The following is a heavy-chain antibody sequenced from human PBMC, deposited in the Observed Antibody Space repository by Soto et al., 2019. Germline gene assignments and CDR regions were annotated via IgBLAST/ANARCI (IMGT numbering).Heavy chain of an antibody. CDR2: ITYDGTNQ. V-gene: IGHV3-30*18. Sequence: QEKLVESGGGMVQPGRSLRLSCAASGFSFSTYGMHWVRQAPGKGLEWVAVITYDGTNQYYGDSVKGRFTISRDNSKNTLSLQMNSLRVEDTALYYCAKRDEWHTSQFYYYGMDVWGQGTTVTVSS. CDR1: GFSFSTYG. D-gene: IGHD2-8*01. CDR3: AKRDEWHTSQFYYYGMDV. J-gene: IGHJ6*02.